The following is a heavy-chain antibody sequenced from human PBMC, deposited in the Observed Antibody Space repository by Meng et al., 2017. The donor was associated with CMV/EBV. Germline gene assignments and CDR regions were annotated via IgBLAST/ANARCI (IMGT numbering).Heavy chain of an antibody. CDR3: ARGEVYCSSTSCYTYFDY. CDR2: ISSSGSTI. V-gene: IGHV3-11*01. CDR1: GFTFSDYY. D-gene: IGHD2-2*02. Sequence: GESLKISCAASGFTFSDYYMSWIHQAPGKGLEWVSYISSSGSTIYYADAVKGRFTISRDNAKNSLYLQMNSLRAEDTAVYYCARGEVYCSSTSCYTYFDYWGQGTLVTVSS. J-gene: IGHJ4*02.